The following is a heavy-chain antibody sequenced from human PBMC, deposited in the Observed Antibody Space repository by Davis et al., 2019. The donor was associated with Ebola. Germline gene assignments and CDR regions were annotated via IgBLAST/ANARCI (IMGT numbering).Heavy chain of an antibody. J-gene: IGHJ6*04. CDR2: ISGSGGST. D-gene: IGHD3-3*01. CDR1: GFTFSSYA. CDR3: AKSGLSFGVVKYHYGMDV. V-gene: IGHV3-23*01. Sequence: GESLKISCAASGFTFSSYAMSWVRQAPGKGLEWVSAISGSGGSTYYADSVKGRFTISRDNAKNSLYLQMNSRRAEDTAVYYCAKSGLSFGVVKYHYGMDVWCKGTTVTVSS.